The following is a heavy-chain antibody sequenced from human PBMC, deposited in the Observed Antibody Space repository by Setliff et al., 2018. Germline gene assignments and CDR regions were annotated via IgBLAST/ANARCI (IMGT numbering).Heavy chain of an antibody. J-gene: IGHJ6*02. V-gene: IGHV4-59*02. CDR1: GGSVSSYY. Sequence: PSETLSLTCTVSGGSVSSYYWSWIRQPPGKGLEWIGYIYYSGSTSYNPSLKSRVTISVDTSKNQFSLKLSSVTAADTAVYYCARDRPIEAAGTFIRYYYYYGMDVWGQGTTVTVS. CDR2: IYYSGST. D-gene: IGHD6-13*01. CDR3: ARDRPIEAAGTFIRYYYYYGMDV.